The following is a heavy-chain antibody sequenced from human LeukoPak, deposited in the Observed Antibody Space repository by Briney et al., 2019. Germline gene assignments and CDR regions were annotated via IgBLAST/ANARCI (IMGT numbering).Heavy chain of an antibody. CDR2: IYYSGST. J-gene: IGHJ4*02. Sequence: SQTLSLTCTVSGGSISSGDYYWGWIRQPPGKGLEWIGYIYYSGSTYYNPSLKSRVTISVDTSKNQFSLKLSSVTAADTAVYYCARGDDSSGYYRGYFDYWGQGTLVTVSS. CDR3: ARGDDSSGYYRGYFDY. V-gene: IGHV4-30-4*01. CDR1: GGSISSGDYY. D-gene: IGHD3-22*01.